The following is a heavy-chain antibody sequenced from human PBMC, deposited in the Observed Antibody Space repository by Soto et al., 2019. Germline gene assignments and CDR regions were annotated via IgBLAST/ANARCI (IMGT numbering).Heavy chain of an antibody. Sequence: VQLTQSEAQLKQPGSSMKVSCQTSGYNFELYSLNWVRQVPGLRPEWLGGVLPLYKKAIYPPQFQGRVTINADSSTKTVSLKMTSLRSDDSGIYFCARDQGGSLLSTWFDIWGPGTPVTVS. V-gene: IGHV1-69*14. CDR3: ARDQGGSLLSTWFDI. J-gene: IGHJ5*02. CDR2: VLPLYKKA. D-gene: IGHD1-26*01. CDR1: GYNFELYS.